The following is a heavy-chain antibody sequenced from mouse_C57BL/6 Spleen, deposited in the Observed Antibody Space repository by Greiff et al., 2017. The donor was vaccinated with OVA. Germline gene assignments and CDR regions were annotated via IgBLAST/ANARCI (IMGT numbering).Heavy chain of an antibody. Sequence: QVQLQQPGAELVMPGASVKLSCKASGYTFTSYWMHWVKQRPGQGLEWIGKIDPSDSYNNYNQKFKGKSTLTVDKSSSTAYMQLSSLTSEDSAVYYCARGYDEYYFDYWGPGTTLTVSS. CDR3: ARGYDEYYFDY. V-gene: IGHV1-69*01. CDR2: IDPSDSYN. CDR1: GYTFTSYW. J-gene: IGHJ2*01. D-gene: IGHD2-2*01.